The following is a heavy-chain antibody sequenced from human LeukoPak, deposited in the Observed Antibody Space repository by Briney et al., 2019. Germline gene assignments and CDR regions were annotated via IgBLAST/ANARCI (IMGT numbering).Heavy chain of an antibody. CDR1: GYTFTSYG. V-gene: IGHV1-18*01. J-gene: IGHJ5*02. CDR2: ISAYNGNT. D-gene: IGHD2-21*02. CDR3: ARSLLLGGGGDEFDP. Sequence: ASVKVSCRASGYTFTSYGISWVRQAPGQGLEWMGWISAYNGNTNYAQKLQGRVTMTTDTSTSTDYMELRSLRSDDTAVYYCARSLLLGGGGDEFDPWGQGTLVTVSS.